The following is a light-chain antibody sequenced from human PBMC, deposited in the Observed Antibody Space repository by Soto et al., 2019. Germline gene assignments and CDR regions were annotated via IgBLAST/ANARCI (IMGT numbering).Light chain of an antibody. CDR2: EVS. CDR1: SSDVGGYNF. V-gene: IGLV2-8*01. Sequence: SVLTQPPSASGSPGQSVTISCTGTSSDVGGYNFVSWYQEHPGKAPKLIIYEVSKRPSGVPDRFSGSKSGNTASLTVSGLQAEDEADYYCSSYAGSNNRYVFGTGTKLTVL. J-gene: IGLJ1*01. CDR3: SSYAGSNNRYV.